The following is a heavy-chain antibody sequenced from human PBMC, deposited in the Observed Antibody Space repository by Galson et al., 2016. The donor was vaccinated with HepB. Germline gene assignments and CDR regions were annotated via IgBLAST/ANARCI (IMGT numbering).Heavy chain of an antibody. CDR3: AHSLLDPAGLYFEY. Sequence: LVKPTQTLTLTCTFSGFSLSSIGESVAWIRQPPGKALECLALIYWNDDKRYSPSLKSRLTITKDTSKNRVGLTMTNMDPVDTGTYYCAHSLLDPAGLYFEYWGQGVLVTVSS. CDR2: IYWNDDK. D-gene: IGHD2-2*01. V-gene: IGHV2-5*01. J-gene: IGHJ4*02. CDR1: GFSLSSIGES.